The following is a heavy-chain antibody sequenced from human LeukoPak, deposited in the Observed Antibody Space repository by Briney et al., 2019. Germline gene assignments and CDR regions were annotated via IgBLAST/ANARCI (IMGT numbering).Heavy chain of an antibody. CDR2: INGGNGNT. J-gene: IGHJ4*01. Sequence: ASVKVSCKASGYTFTDYAIHWVRQAPGQSLEWMGWINGGNGNTKYSQKFQARVTITRDTSANTAYMELSSLGSDGTTIHYCARVISGCTNIDCFKGYFDYWGHGTPVTVSS. CDR1: GYTFTDYA. CDR3: ARVISGCTNIDCFKGYFDY. D-gene: IGHD2-8*01. V-gene: IGHV1-3*01.